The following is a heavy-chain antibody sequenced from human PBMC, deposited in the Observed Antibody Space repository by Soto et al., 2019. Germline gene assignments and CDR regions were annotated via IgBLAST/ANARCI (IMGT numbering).Heavy chain of an antibody. CDR3: ASSSLSKDDSADAFDI. CDR1: SGSISSSNW. J-gene: IGHJ3*02. Sequence: SETLSLTCAVSSGSISSSNWWSWVRQPPGKGLEWIGEIYHSGSTNYNPSLKSRVTISVDKSKNQFSLKLSSVTAADTAVYYCASSSLSKDDSADAFDIWGQGTMVTVSS. V-gene: IGHV4-4*02. CDR2: IYHSGST. D-gene: IGHD3-3*01.